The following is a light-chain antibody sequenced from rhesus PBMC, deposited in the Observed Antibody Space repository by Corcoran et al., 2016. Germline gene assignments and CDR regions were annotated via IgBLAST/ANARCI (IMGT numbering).Light chain of an antibody. V-gene: IGKV4-1*01. CDR3: QQYYSSPFS. CDR2: WAS. CDR1: QSLLYNSNNKNY. Sequence: DIVMTQSPDSLAVSLGERVIINCKSSQSLLYNSNNKNYLAWYQQQPGQSLKLPLYWASTRQSGVPDRVSGSGSGTDFTLNISGLQAEDVAVYYCQQYYSSPFSLCQWTKGEIK. J-gene: IGKJ2*01.